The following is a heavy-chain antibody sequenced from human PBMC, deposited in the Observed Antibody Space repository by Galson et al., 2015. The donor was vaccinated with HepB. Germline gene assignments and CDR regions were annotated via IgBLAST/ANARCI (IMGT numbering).Heavy chain of an antibody. CDR1: GYSFTGYF. J-gene: IGHJ4*02. D-gene: IGHD3-3*01. V-gene: IGHV1-2*06. CDR2: INPKSGAT. CDR3: ATEYYDLRSAFLLYDY. Sequence: SVKVSCKASGYSFTGYFMHWVRQAPGQGLEWMGRINPKSGATNYAPKFQDRVTMTRDTSIDTVYMELSRLRSDDTAMYFCATEYYDLRSAFLLYDYWGQGTLVTVSS.